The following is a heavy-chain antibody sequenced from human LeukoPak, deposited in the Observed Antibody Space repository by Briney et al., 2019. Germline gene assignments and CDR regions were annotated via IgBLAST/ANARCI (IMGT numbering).Heavy chain of an antibody. J-gene: IGHJ5*02. Sequence: ASVKVSCKASGYTFTSYAVHWVRQAPGQRLEWMGWINTGNGNTKYSQKFQGRVTFTKDTTASTASMELSSLRSEDTAMYYCARERAVGATTSWFDPWGQGTLVTVSS. D-gene: IGHD1-26*01. CDR2: INTGNGNT. CDR3: ARERAVGATTSWFDP. V-gene: IGHV1-3*04. CDR1: GYTFTSYA.